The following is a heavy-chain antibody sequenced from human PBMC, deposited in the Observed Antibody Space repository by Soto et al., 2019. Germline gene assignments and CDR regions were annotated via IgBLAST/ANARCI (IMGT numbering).Heavy chain of an antibody. V-gene: IGHV4-59*01. CDR3: ARAYGGFDNGLDV. J-gene: IGHJ6*02. D-gene: IGHD5-12*01. Sequence: SETLSLTCTVSGDSIMSYYRTWIRQPPGKGLELIGYIYYSGSTRYNPSLKSRVTISVDMSKNQFSLKLSSVIAADTAVYYCARAYGGFDNGLDVWGQGTAVTVSS. CDR1: GDSIMSYY. CDR2: IYYSGST.